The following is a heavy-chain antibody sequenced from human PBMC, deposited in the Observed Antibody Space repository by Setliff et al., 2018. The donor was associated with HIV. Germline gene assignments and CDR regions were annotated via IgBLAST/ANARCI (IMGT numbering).Heavy chain of an antibody. D-gene: IGHD7-27*01. CDR1: GFSLSASAVG. J-gene: IGHJ2*01. V-gene: IGHV2-5*01. Sequence: SGPTLVNPTQTLTLTCTFSGFSLSASAVGVGWIRQPPGKALEWLALISWNDDKRYSPSLKSRLTITKGTSKNQVVLTMTNMDPVDTATYYCAHNINWGSDWYFDLWGRGTLVTVSS. CDR2: ISWNDDK. CDR3: AHNINWGSDWYFDL.